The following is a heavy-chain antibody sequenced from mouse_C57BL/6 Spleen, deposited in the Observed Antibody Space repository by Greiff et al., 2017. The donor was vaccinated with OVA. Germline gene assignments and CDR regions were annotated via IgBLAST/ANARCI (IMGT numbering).Heavy chain of an antibody. V-gene: IGHV1-55*01. J-gene: IGHJ1*03. CDR3: ARSPIYDWYFDV. CDR1: GYTFTSYW. Sequence: QVQLQQPGAELVKPGASVKMSCKASGYTFTSYWITWVKQRPGQGLEWIGDIYPGSGSTNYNEKFKSKATLTVDTSSSTAYMQLSSLTSEDSAVNYCARSPIYDWYFDVWGTGTTVTVSS. D-gene: IGHD2-3*01. CDR2: IYPGSGST.